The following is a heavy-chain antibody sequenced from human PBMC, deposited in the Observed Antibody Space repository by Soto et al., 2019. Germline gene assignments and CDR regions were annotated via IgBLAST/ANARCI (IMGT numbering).Heavy chain of an antibody. CDR1: GFTFSSYG. D-gene: IGHD1-20*01. J-gene: IGHJ5*02. V-gene: IGHV3-33*01. CDR2: IWYDGRNK. Sequence: GGSLRLSCAASGFTFSSYGMHWVRQAPGKGLEWVAVIWYDGRNKYYADSVKGRFTISRDNSKNTLYLQMNSLRAEDTAVYYCARDGSFWYDSSGLDPWGQGTLVTVSS. CDR3: ARDGSFWYDSSGLDP.